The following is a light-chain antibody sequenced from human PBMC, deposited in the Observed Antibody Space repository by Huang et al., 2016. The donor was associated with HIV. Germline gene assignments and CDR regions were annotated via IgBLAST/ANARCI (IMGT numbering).Light chain of an antibody. CDR2: EAS. Sequence: ETLMTQFPATLSVSPGERATLSCRASQNVRNNLAWYQQKPGQAPRLLFYEASSRATVVPGRFSASWSGIDFTLTISSLQSEDFAVYYCQQFNNWPPAFGGGTTVEIK. J-gene: IGKJ4*01. CDR3: QQFNNWPPA. CDR1: QNVRNN. V-gene: IGKV3-15*01.